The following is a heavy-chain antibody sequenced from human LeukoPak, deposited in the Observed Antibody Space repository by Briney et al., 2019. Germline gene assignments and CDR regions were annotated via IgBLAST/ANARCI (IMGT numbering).Heavy chain of an antibody. CDR1: GYSFSSYC. CDR2: INQDGRVT. D-gene: IGHD1-14*01. CDR3: ARDPGSRSFEL. V-gene: IGHV3-7*01. J-gene: IGHJ4*02. Sequence: GGSLRLSCTASGYSFSSYCMSWVRQTPEKGLEFVANINQDGRVTNYVDSLKGRGTISRDNAKKSLYLEIRSLRPDDTALYYCARDPGSRSFELWGQGTLVTVSS.